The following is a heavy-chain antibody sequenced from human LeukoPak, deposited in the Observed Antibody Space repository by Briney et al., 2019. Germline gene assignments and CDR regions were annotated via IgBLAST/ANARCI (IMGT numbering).Heavy chain of an antibody. V-gene: IGHV4-61*08. J-gene: IGHJ6*03. CDR3: ARDQWLGPPYYYYYMDV. CDR1: GGSISSGGYS. CDR2: IYYSGST. D-gene: IGHD6-19*01. Sequence: SETLSLTCAVSGGSISSGGYSWSWIRQPPGKGLEWIGYIYYSGSTNYNPSLKSRVTISVDTSKNQFSLKLSSVTAADTAVYYCARDQWLGPPYYYYYMDVWGKGTTVTVSS.